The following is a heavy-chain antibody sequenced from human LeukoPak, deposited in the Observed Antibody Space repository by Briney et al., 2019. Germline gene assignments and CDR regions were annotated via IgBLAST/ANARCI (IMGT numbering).Heavy chain of an antibody. D-gene: IGHD6-19*01. CDR2: IYYSGST. Sequence: SETLSLTCTVSGGSISSSSYYWGWIRQPPGKGLEWIGSIYYSGSTYYNPSLKSRVTISVDASKNQFSLKLSSVTAADTAVYYCARASSGWSPGEMDAFDIWGQGTMVTVSS. J-gene: IGHJ3*02. V-gene: IGHV4-39*07. CDR3: ARASSGWSPGEMDAFDI. CDR1: GGSISSSSYY.